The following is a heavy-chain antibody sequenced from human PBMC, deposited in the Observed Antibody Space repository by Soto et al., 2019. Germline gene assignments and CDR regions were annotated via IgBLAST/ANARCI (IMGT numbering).Heavy chain of an antibody. CDR1: GFSLTTSGVG. D-gene: IGHD2-8*02. CDR2: IFWDDDK. CDR3: ARTLTATGGHFHS. Sequence: QSGPTLVNPTQTLTLTCSFSGFSLTTSGVGVGWVRQSPEKALEWLALIFWDDDKRYSPSLRSRLTIAKDTSKNQVVLTLTNVEPVDTATYYCARTLTATGGHFHSSGQGALATVYS. V-gene: IGHV2-5*02. J-gene: IGHJ5*01.